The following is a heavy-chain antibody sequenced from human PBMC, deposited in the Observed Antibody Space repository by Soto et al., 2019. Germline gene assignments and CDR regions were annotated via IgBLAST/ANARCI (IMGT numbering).Heavy chain of an antibody. J-gene: IGHJ4*02. D-gene: IGHD3-3*01. V-gene: IGHV1-69*01. Sequence: QVQLVQSGAEVKKPGSSVKVSCKASGGTFSSYAISWVRQAPGQGLEWMGGIIPIFGTANYAQKFQGRVTITADESTSTAYMELSSLRSADTAVYYCASSYDFWSDISPFDYWGQGTLVTVSS. CDR2: IIPIFGTA. CDR1: GGTFSSYA. CDR3: ASSYDFWSDISPFDY.